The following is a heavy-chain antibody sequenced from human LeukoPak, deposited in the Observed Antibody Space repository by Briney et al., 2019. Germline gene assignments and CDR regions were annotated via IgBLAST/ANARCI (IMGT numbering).Heavy chain of an antibody. CDR1: GFTVTNNY. CDR2: IYSGGAT. D-gene: IGHD3-22*01. V-gene: IGHV3-53*01. J-gene: IGHJ4*02. CDR3: ARGMYYYDSGGYYFDY. Sequence: QLGGSLKLSCAASGFTVTNNYMGWVRQAPGKGLEWVSLIYSGGATDYAASVKGRFTISRDNPKNTLYLQMDSLRAEDTAVYYCARGMYYYDSGGYYFDYWGQGSQVTVSS.